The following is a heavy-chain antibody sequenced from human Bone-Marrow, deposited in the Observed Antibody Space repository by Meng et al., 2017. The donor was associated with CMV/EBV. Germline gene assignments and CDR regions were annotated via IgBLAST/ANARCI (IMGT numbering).Heavy chain of an antibody. Sequence: ETLSLTCTVSGYSISSGYYWGWIRQHPGKGLGWVSAISGSGGSTYYADSVKGRFTISRDNSKNTLYLQMNSLRAEDTAVYYWSKEGSGWYYGMDVWGQGNTVTVSS. CDR2: ISGSGGST. V-gene: IGHV3-23*01. D-gene: IGHD6-19*01. J-gene: IGHJ6*02. CDR3: SKEGSGWYYGMDV. CDR1: GYSISSGYY.